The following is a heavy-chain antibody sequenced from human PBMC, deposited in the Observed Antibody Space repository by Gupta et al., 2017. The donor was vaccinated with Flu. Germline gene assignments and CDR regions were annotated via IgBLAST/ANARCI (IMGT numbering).Heavy chain of an antibody. J-gene: IGHJ5*01. Sequence: EVQLLESGGGLVQPGGYLRLSCAASGFTFSSYEMNWVRQAPGKGLEWVSYISTSGDKIYYADSVKGRFTISRDNAKNSLYLQMNSLRVEDTAVYYCARPRGVTGTGTLFDSWGQGTLVTVTS. CDR3: ARPRGVTGTGTLFDS. V-gene: IGHV3-48*03. D-gene: IGHD1-7*01. CDR2: ISTSGDKI. CDR1: GFTFSSYE.